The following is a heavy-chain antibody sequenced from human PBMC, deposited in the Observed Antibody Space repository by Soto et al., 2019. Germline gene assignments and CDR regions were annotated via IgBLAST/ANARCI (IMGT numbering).Heavy chain of an antibody. J-gene: IGHJ4*02. V-gene: IGHV3-21*06. CDR2: ISGVRDYI. Sequence: GGSLRLSCAASGFTFSYYPLHWVRRAPGKGLEWVSSISGVRDYIRYADSVKGRFAISRDNAKTSLYLQMNSLTAEDTAVYYCAREGVQNYTDYYFDYWGQGTLVTVSP. CDR3: AREGVQNYTDYYFDY. D-gene: IGHD2-21*02. CDR1: GFTFSYYP.